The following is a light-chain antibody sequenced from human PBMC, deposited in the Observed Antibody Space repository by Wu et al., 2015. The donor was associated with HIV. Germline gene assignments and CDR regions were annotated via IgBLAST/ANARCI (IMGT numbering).Light chain of an antibody. V-gene: IGKV3-20*01. Sequence: IVLTQSPGTLSLSPGERATLSCRASQSVSNDYLAWYQQKPGQAPRLLVYGASSRATGIPDRFSGSGSGTDFTLTISRLEPEDFAVYYCQQYGRSPATFGQGPRWKSN. J-gene: IGKJ1*01. CDR3: QQYGRSPAT. CDR2: GAS. CDR1: QSVSNDY.